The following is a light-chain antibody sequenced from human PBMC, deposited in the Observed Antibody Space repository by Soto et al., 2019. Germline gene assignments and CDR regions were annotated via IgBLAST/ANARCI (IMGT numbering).Light chain of an antibody. CDR1: QRISTS. V-gene: IGKV1-39*01. Sequence: DIQMTQSPPSLSAYVGDTLTITCRASQRISTSLDWYQVTPGKAPKVLIYAASTLRDGVPSRFSGSGSGTDFTLTINSLQPEDVATYYCQQHYNLPPWTFGQGTKVEIK. J-gene: IGKJ1*01. CDR3: QQHYNLPPWT. CDR2: AAS.